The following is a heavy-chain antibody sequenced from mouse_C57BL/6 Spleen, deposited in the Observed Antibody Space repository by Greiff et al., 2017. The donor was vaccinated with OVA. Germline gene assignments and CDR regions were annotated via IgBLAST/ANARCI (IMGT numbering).Heavy chain of an antibody. Sequence: QVQLQQPGAELVRPGSSVKLSCKASVYTFTSYWMDWVKQRPGQGLEWIGNIYPSDSETHYNQKFKDKATLTVDKSSSTAYMQLSSLTSEDSAVYYCAREGITTVVSFDYWGQGTTLTVSS. J-gene: IGHJ2*01. V-gene: IGHV1-61*01. CDR2: IYPSDSET. CDR1: VYTFTSYW. CDR3: AREGITTVVSFDY. D-gene: IGHD1-1*01.